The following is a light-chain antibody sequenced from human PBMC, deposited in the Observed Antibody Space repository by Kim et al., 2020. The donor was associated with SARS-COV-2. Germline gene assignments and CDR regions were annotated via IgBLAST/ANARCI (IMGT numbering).Light chain of an antibody. V-gene: IGKV3-20*01. J-gene: IGKJ2*01. CDR2: GAS. CDR1: QSVSSSY. Sequence: EIVLTQSPGTLSLSPGERATLSCRTSQSVSSSYLAWYHQKPGQAPRLLIYGASSRATGIPDRFSGSGSGTNFTLTISRLEPEDFAVYFCQQYSSSFGQGTKLEI. CDR3: QQYSSS.